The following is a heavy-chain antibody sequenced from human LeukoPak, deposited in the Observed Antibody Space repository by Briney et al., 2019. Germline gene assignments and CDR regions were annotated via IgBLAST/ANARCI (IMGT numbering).Heavy chain of an antibody. CDR2: ISTSNTYI. CDR1: GFTFSSYP. Sequence: GGSLRLSCAASGFTFSSYPLNWVRQAPGKGLEWVSSISTSNTYIYYADSLQGRFTISRDNAKNSLYLQMNSLRAEDTAVYYCARDYGGSSPFDYWGQGTLVTVSS. J-gene: IGHJ4*02. D-gene: IGHD4-23*01. V-gene: IGHV3-21*01. CDR3: ARDYGGSSPFDY.